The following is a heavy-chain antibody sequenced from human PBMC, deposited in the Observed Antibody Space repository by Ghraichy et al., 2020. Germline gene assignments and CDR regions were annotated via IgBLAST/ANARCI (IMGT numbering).Heavy chain of an antibody. CDR3: ARHSAMVTAADY. Sequence: SETLSLTCTVSGGSISISTYYWGWIRQPPGKGLEWIGSFYHSGSTYYSPSLKSRVTISVDTAKNQFSLNLSSVTAADTAVYYCARHSAMVTAADYWGQGTLVTVSS. CDR1: GGSISISTYY. J-gene: IGHJ4*02. CDR2: FYHSGST. D-gene: IGHD2-21*02. V-gene: IGHV4-39*01.